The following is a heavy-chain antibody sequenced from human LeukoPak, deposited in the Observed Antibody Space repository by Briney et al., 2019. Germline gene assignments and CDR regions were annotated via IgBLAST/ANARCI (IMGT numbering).Heavy chain of an antibody. Sequence: GGSLRLSCAASGFTFDDYTMHWVRQAPGKGLKWVSLISWDGGTTYYADSVKGRFTISRDNSKNTLYLQMNSLRAEDTAVYYCANSVVPAAYETYYYYGMDVWGQGTTVTVSS. J-gene: IGHJ6*02. D-gene: IGHD2-2*01. CDR2: ISWDGGTT. CDR3: ANSVVPAAYETYYYYGMDV. CDR1: GFTFDDYT. V-gene: IGHV3-43*01.